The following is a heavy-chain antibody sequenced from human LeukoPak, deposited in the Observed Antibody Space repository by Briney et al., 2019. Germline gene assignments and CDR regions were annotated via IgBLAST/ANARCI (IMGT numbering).Heavy chain of an antibody. CDR1: GYSISSGYY. Sequence: SETLSLTCAVSGYSISSGYYWGWIRQPPGKGLEWIGSIYHSGSTYYNPSLKSRVTISVDTSMNQFSLKLSSVTAADTAVYYCARRYQLYYFDYWGQGTLVTVSS. CDR3: ARRYQLYYFDY. V-gene: IGHV4-38-2*01. CDR2: IYHSGST. J-gene: IGHJ4*02. D-gene: IGHD2-2*01.